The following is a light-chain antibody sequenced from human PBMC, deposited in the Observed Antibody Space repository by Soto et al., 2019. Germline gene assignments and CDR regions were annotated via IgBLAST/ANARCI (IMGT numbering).Light chain of an antibody. J-gene: IGKJ4*01. V-gene: IGKV4-1*01. Sequence: DIVMTQSPDSLAVSLGERATINCKSSQSVLYSSNNKNYLAWYQQKPGQPPKLLIYCASNRESGVPDRFSGSGSGTDFTLTISSLQAEDVAVYYCQQCYSIPPVTFGGGTKVEIK. CDR2: CAS. CDR1: QSVLYSSNNKNY. CDR3: QQCYSIPPVT.